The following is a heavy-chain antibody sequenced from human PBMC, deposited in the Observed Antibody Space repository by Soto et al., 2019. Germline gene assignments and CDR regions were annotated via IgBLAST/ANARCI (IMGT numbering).Heavy chain of an antibody. CDR1: GFTFTSSA. CDR3: AAWSGYYDFWSGYFPYYYYYMDV. D-gene: IGHD3-3*01. Sequence: GASVKVSCKASGFTFTSSAMQWVRQARGQRLEWIGWIVVGSGNTNYAQKFQERVTITRDMSTSTAYMELSSLRSEDTAVYYCAAWSGYYDFWSGYFPYYYYYMDVWGKGTTVTVSS. J-gene: IGHJ6*03. CDR2: IVVGSGNT. V-gene: IGHV1-58*02.